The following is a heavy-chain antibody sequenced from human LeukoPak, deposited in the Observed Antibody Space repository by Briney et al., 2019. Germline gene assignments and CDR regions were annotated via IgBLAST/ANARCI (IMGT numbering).Heavy chain of an antibody. D-gene: IGHD6-13*01. CDR3: ATGTNGLYGSNSFQRYFDD. V-gene: IGHV1-69*17. CDR1: GGTFSKYA. J-gene: IGHJ4*02. CDR2: ITPTYGLV. Sequence: ASVKVSCKASGGTFSKYAISWVRQAPGQGLEWMGGITPTYGLVHYAQKFQGRVTLTTDTSTGTADLEMNSLTFEDTAVYYCATGTNGLYGSNSFQRYFDDWGQGTLVTVLS.